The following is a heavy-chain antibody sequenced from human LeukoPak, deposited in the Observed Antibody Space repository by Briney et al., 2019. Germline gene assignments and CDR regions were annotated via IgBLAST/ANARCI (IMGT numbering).Heavy chain of an antibody. CDR1: GGSMSSYY. Sequence: PSETLSLTCTVSGGSMSSYYWSWIRQPAGKGLEWIGRVYTSGNTNYNSSLKSRVTMSVDTSKNQFSLKLTSVTAADTAVYYCARGLSHSKDIWGQGTMVTVSS. CDR3: ARGLSHSKDI. V-gene: IGHV4-4*07. J-gene: IGHJ3*02. CDR2: VYTSGNT.